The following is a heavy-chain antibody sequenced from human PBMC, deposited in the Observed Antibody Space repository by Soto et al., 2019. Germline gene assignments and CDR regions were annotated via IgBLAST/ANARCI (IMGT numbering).Heavy chain of an antibody. CDR2: IYYSGSI. Sequence: SETLSLTCTVSDGSIVSGSYYWSWVRQYPGKGLEWIGSIYYSGSIYYSPSLRSRLTMSADTSKNRFSLKLSSVTVADTAIYHSTTGLDRAKLGYWGQGTQVTVSS. J-gene: IGHJ4*02. CDR3: TTGLDRAKLGY. D-gene: IGHD1-26*01. CDR1: DGSIVSGSYY. V-gene: IGHV4-31*03.